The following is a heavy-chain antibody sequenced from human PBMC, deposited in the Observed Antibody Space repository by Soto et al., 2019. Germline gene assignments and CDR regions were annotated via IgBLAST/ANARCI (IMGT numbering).Heavy chain of an antibody. D-gene: IGHD1-26*01. J-gene: IGHJ4*02. CDR2: IIGSGTDT. Sequence: GGSLRLSCAASGFTFNTYTMNWVRQAPGKGLEWVSAIIGSGTDTYYADSVKGRFTISRDNSKNTLYLQMISLRAEDTAVYYCARDLAKGGGSAGFDYWGQGTLVTVSS. CDR3: ARDLAKGGGSAGFDY. CDR1: GFTFNTYT. V-gene: IGHV3-23*01.